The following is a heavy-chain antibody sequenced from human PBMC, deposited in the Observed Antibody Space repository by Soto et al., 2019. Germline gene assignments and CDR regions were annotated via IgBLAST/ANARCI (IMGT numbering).Heavy chain of an antibody. D-gene: IGHD2-8*01. CDR2: IYHSGST. V-gene: IGHV4-30-2*01. Sequence: SETLSLTCAVSGGSISSGGYSWNWIRQPLGKGLEWIGYIYHSGSTYYSPSLKSRVTISIDAPKNQFSLKLSSVTAADTAVYYCARHSPLGLGYGWFDPLGQGTLVTVSS. CDR3: ARHSPLGLGYGWFDP. CDR1: GGSISSGGYS. J-gene: IGHJ5*02.